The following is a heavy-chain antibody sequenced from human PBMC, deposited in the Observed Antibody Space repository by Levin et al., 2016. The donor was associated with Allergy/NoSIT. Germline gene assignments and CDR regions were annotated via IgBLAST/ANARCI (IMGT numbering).Heavy chain of an antibody. D-gene: IGHD4-17*01. CDR2: IKQDGSEK. CDR3: ARVSYDYGDYGVKREMCFDY. J-gene: IGHJ4*02. Sequence: WIRQPPGKGLEWVANIKQDGSEKYYVDSVKGRFTISRDNAKNSLYLQMNSLRAEDTAVYYCARVSYDYGDYGVKREMCFDYWGQGTLVTVSS. V-gene: IGHV3-7*03.